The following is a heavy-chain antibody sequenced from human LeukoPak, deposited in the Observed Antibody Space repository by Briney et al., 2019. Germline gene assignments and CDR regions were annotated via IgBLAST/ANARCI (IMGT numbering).Heavy chain of an antibody. Sequence: GGSLRLSCAASGLSFSSYGMHWVRQAPGKGLEWVAFIQYDGSNKFYADSVKGRFTVSRDNSKNTLYLQMNSLRAEDTAVYYCAKERYCSGGSCFHFSDSWGQGTLVTVSS. V-gene: IGHV3-30*02. J-gene: IGHJ4*02. CDR2: IQYDGSNK. CDR1: GLSFSSYG. CDR3: AKERYCSGGSCFHFSDS. D-gene: IGHD2-15*01.